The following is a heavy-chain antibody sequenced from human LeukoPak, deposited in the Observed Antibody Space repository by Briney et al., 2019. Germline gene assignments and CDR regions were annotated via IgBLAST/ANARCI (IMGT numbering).Heavy chain of an antibody. CDR2: IRQDGSDK. CDR3: ARHSRGSPIDD. J-gene: IGHJ4*02. V-gene: IGHV3-7*01. D-gene: IGHD2-15*01. CDR1: GFTFSSYG. Sequence: GGSLRLSCAASGFTFSSYGMHWVRQAPEKGPEWLANIRQDGSDKQYVDSVKGRFTISRDNAKNSLYLQMNSLSAEDTAVYYCARHSRGSPIDDWGQGTLVTVSS.